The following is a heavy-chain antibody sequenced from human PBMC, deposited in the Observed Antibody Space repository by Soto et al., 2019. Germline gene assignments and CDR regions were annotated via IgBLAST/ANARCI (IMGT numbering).Heavy chain of an antibody. D-gene: IGHD3-22*01. V-gene: IGHV3-48*01. CDR2: IGIGSSTK. CDR3: ARDQLYYNDXSGRPLNAFDV. J-gene: IGHJ3*01. Sequence: PGGSLRLSCAASGFTFRNYGMNWVRQAPGKGLEWVSYIGIGSSTKYYADSVKGRFTISRDNAKNSLYLQMNSLRAEDTAVYYCARDQLYYNDXSGRPLNAFDVWGQGTMVTVSS. CDR1: GFTFRNYG.